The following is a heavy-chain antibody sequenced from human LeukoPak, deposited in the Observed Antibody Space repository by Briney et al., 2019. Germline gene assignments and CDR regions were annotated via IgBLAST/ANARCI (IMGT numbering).Heavy chain of an antibody. CDR2: ISESTKQK. J-gene: IGHJ4*02. Sequence: SLRLSCXASGIPXXRNSMHWVRRAPGGGPEWLAFISESTKQKNYADSVQGRFTISRDNSKNTLFLQMDSLRGDDTGIYYCARNPYLDYYFDYWGQGTLVTVSS. CDR1: GIPXXRNS. V-gene: IGHV3-30*04. CDR3: ARNPYLDYYFDY. D-gene: IGHD3-9*01.